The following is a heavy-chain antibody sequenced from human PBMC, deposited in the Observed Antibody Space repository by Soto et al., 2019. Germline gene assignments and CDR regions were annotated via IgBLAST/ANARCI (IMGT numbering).Heavy chain of an antibody. V-gene: IGHV4-31*03. CDR2: IYYSGST. Sequence: ASETLSLTCTVSGGSISSGGYYWSWIRQHPGKGLEWIGYIYYSGSTYYNPSLKSRVTISVDTSKNQFSLKLSSVTAADTAVYYCARGHCGGDCYSEVPYGNWFDPWGQGTLVTVSS. CDR3: ARGHCGGDCYSEVPYGNWFDP. D-gene: IGHD2-21*02. CDR1: GGSISSGGYY. J-gene: IGHJ5*02.